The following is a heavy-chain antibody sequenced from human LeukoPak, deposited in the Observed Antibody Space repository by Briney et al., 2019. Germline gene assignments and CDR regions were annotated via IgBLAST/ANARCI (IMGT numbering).Heavy chain of an antibody. J-gene: IGHJ4*02. CDR2: IYYSGST. V-gene: IGHV4-30-4*01. Sequence: SQTLSLTCTVSGGSISSADYYWSWIRQPPGKGLAWIGYIYYSGSTSYNPSLKSRLTISVDTSKNQFSLRLSSVTAADTAVYYCAREEWHYYGSGSYYSFDHWGQGTPVTVSS. D-gene: IGHD3-10*01. CDR1: GGSISSADYY. CDR3: AREEWHYYGSGSYYSFDH.